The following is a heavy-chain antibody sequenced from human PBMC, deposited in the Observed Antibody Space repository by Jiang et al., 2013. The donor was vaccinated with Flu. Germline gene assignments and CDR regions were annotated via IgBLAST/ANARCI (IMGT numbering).Heavy chain of an antibody. V-gene: IGHV1-24*01. D-gene: IGHD3-16*01. CDR3: ATVFGDPYFFDY. Sequence: YAQKFQGRVTMTEDTSTDTAYMELSSLRSEDTAVYYCATVFGDPYFFDYWGQGTLVTVSS. J-gene: IGHJ4*02.